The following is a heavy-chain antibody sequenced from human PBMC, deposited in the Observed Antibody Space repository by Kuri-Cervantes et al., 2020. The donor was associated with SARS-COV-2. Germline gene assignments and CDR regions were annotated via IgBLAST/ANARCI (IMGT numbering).Heavy chain of an antibody. J-gene: IGHJ5*02. CDR2: IHASGSA. CDR1: GGTITSDGYS. D-gene: IGHD3-22*01. V-gene: IGHV4-30-2*01. Sequence: SETLSLTCGVSGGTITSDGYSWSWIRQPPGKGLEFIGFIHASGSAYYNPSLQSRVTISVDRSKTQFYLTVTPVTAADKAVDYCARVAGCVGSFFYYTNWFDHWGHGTLVTVSS. CDR3: ARVAGCVGSFFYYTNWFDH.